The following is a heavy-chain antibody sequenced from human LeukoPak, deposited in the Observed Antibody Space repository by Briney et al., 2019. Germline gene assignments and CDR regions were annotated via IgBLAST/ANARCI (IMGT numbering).Heavy chain of an antibody. V-gene: IGHV4-30-4*01. D-gene: IGHD4-17*01. J-gene: IGHJ4*02. CDR1: GGSISSGDYY. Sequence: SETLSLTCTVSGGSISSGDYYWSWIRQPPGKGLEWIGYIYYSGSTYYNPSLKSRVTISADTSKNQFSLKLSSVTAADTAVYYCARGGDYGDYSNSFDYWGQGTLVTVSS. CDR2: IYYSGST. CDR3: ARGGDYGDYSNSFDY.